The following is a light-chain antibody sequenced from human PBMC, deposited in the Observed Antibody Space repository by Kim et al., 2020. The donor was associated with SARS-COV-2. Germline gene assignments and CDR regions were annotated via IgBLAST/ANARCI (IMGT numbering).Light chain of an antibody. Sequence: GQRVTISCSGSTSNIGRNTVNWYQQLPETAPKLLIYYNNQRPSGVPDRLSGSKSGTSASLAISGLQSEDESDYYCAAWDDSLNGLLFGGGTQLTVL. CDR2: YNN. J-gene: IGLJ2*01. V-gene: IGLV1-44*01. CDR1: TSNIGRNT. CDR3: AAWDDSLNGLL.